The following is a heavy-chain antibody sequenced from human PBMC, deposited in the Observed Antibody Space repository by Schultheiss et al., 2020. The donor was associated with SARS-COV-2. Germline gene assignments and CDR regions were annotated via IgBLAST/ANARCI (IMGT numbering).Heavy chain of an antibody. D-gene: IGHD6-13*01. CDR3: VKARIAAAGSRGDY. CDR2: ISSNGGST. CDR1: GFTFSSYA. V-gene: IGHV3-64D*06. J-gene: IGHJ4*02. Sequence: ESLKISCSASGFTFSSYAMHWVRQAPGKGLEYVSAISSNGGSTYYADSVKGRFTISRDNSKNTLYLQMSSLRAEDTAVYYCVKARIAAAGSRGDYWGQGTLVTVSS.